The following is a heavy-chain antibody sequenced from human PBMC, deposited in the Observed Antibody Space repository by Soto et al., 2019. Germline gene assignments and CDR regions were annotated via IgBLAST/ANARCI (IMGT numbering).Heavy chain of an antibody. D-gene: IGHD4-4*01. CDR1: GFTFSDSA. CDR2: IRSKGNNYAT. Sequence: PGGSLRLSCAASGFTFSDSAMHWVRQASGKGLEWVGRIRSKGNNYATAYAASVKGRFTISRDDSKNTAYLQMNSLRIEDTAVYYCTGGETVTTYRDAFDVWGQGTMVTVSS. CDR3: TGGETVTTYRDAFDV. J-gene: IGHJ3*01. V-gene: IGHV3-73*01.